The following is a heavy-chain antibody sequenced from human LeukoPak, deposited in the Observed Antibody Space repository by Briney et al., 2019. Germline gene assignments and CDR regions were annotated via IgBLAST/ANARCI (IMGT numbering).Heavy chain of an antibody. CDR2: ISSSSSYI. CDR1: GFTFSSYS. V-gene: IGHV3-21*01. Sequence: GGSLRLSCAASGFTFSSYSMNWVRQAPGKGLEWVSSISSSSSYIYYADSVKGRFTISRDNAKNSLYLQMNSLRAEDTAVYYCAREGELLYYMDVWGKGTTVTVSS. J-gene: IGHJ6*03. CDR3: AREGELLYYMDV. D-gene: IGHD3-10*01.